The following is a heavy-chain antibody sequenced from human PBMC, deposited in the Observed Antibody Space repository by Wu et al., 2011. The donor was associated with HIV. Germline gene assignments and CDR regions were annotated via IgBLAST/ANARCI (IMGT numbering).Heavy chain of an antibody. CDR1: GYTFTSYG. J-gene: IGHJ5*02. Sequence: QVQLVQSGAEVKKSGASVKVSCRTSGYTFTSYGISRVRQGPGQGLEWLGWISTYNGATHYAQKFQGRVTLTTDTPTRTVFLELRSLRSDDTAIYHCVRGLSGYDFWRGNPVWFDPWGQGTLVTVSS. CDR2: ISTYNGAT. D-gene: IGHD3/OR15-3a*01. V-gene: IGHV1-18*01. CDR3: VRGLSGYDFWRGNPVWFDP.